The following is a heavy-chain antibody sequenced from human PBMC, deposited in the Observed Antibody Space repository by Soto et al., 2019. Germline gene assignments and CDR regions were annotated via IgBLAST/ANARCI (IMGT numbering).Heavy chain of an antibody. Sequence: GGSLRLSCAASGFTFSSYGMHWVRQAPGKGLEWVAVISYDGSNKYYADSVKGRFTISRDNSKNTLYLQMNSLRAEDTAVYYCAKDLVGVPAAIPDHNWFDRWGQGTLFAVAS. J-gene: IGHJ5*02. D-gene: IGHD2-2*02. CDR1: GFTFSSYG. CDR2: ISYDGSNK. V-gene: IGHV3-30*18. CDR3: AKDLVGVPAAIPDHNWFDR.